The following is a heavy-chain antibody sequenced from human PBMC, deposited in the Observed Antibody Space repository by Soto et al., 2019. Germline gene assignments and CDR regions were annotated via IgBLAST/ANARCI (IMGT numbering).Heavy chain of an antibody. Sequence: EVQLVESGGGLVQPGGCLRLSCAVSGFTVSSNYMSWVRQAPGKGLEWVSIFYTGGSTYYSDSVKGRFTISRDNSKNTLYLQMNSLREEDTAVYYCVSYDFWSGYSDYWGQGTRVTVSS. D-gene: IGHD3-3*01. J-gene: IGHJ4*02. CDR2: FYTGGST. CDR3: VSYDFWSGYSDY. V-gene: IGHV3-66*01. CDR1: GFTVSSNY.